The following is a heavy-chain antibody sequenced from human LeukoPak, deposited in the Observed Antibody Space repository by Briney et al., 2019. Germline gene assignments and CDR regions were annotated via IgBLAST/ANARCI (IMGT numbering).Heavy chain of an antibody. D-gene: IGHD3-16*01. CDR2: ISSSGSTI. CDR1: GFTFSDYY. J-gene: IGHJ5*02. CDR3: ARQDYVENWFDP. V-gene: IGHV3-11*01. Sequence: PGGSLRPSCAASGFTFSDYYMSWIRQAPGKGLEWVSYISSSGSTIYYADSVKGRFTISRDNAKNSLYLQMNSLRAEDTAVYYCARQDYVENWFDPWGQGTLVTVSS.